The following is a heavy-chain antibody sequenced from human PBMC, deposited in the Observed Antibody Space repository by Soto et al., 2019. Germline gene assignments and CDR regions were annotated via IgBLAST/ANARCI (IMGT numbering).Heavy chain of an antibody. CDR1: GFSLSTSGMC. J-gene: IGHJ4*02. Sequence: SGPTLVNPTQTLTLTCTFSGFSLSTSGMCVSWIRQPPGKALEWLALIDWDDDKYYSTSLKTRLTISKDTSKNQVVLTMTNMDPVDTPTYYWERGEHSRARNVNDYWGKGTWVSVSA. D-gene: IGHD6-6*01. CDR3: ERGEHSRARNVNDY. V-gene: IGHV2-70*01. CDR2: IDWDDDK.